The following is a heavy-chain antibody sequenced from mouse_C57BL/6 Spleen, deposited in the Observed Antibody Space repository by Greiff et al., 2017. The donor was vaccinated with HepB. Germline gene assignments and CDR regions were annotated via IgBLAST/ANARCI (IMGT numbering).Heavy chain of an antibody. J-gene: IGHJ3*01. V-gene: IGHV1-50*01. CDR3: AREGGFP. Sequence: QVQLQQPGAELVKPGASVKLSCKASGYTFTSYWMQWVKQRPGQGLEWIGEIDPSDSYTNYNQKFKGKATLTVDTSSSTAYMQLSSLTSEDSAVYYCAREGGFPWGQGTLVTVSA. CDR1: GYTFTSYW. CDR2: IDPSDSYT.